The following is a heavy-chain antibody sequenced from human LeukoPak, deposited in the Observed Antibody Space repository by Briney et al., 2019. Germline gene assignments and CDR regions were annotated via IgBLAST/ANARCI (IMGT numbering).Heavy chain of an antibody. J-gene: IGHJ4*02. V-gene: IGHV3-23*01. D-gene: IGHD4-11*01. CDR3: VKHGEAYSDSKTDY. CDR1: GFTFSSYA. CDR2: ISGSGGST. Sequence: GGSLRLSCAASGFTFSSYAMRWVRQAPGKGLEWVSAISGSGGSTHYADSVKGRFTISRDNSKNTLYLQMNSLRAEDTAIYYCVKHGEAYSDSKTDYWGQGILVTVSS.